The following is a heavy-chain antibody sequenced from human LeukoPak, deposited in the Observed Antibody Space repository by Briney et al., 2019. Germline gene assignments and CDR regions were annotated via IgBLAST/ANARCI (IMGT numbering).Heavy chain of an antibody. D-gene: IGHD2-21*02. J-gene: IGHJ5*02. CDR1: GDSISDFY. V-gene: IGHV4-59*01. CDR3: ARVFRWAVTSNWFDP. Sequence: SETLSLTCTVSGDSISDFYWTWIRQTPGKGLEWIGFISSSGNSNYSPSLESRVSFSLDTSKSQFSLSLKSVTAADTAVYYCARVFRWAVTSNWFDPWGQGILVTVSS. CDR2: ISSSGNS.